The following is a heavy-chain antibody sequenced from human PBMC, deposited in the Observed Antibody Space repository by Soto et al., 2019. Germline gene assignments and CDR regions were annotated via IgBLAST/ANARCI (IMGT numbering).Heavy chain of an antibody. J-gene: IGHJ4*02. V-gene: IGHV4-31*03. CDR1: GGSISSGGYY. Sequence: QVQLQESGPGLVKPSQTLSLTCTVSGGSISSGGYYWSWIRQHPGKGLEWIGYIYYSGSTYYNPSLKSRVTISVDTSKNQFSLKLSSVTAADTAVYYCARALGATRSGRRNQPYYFDYWGQGTLVTVSS. CDR3: ARALGATRSGRRNQPYYFDY. CDR2: IYYSGST. D-gene: IGHD1-26*01.